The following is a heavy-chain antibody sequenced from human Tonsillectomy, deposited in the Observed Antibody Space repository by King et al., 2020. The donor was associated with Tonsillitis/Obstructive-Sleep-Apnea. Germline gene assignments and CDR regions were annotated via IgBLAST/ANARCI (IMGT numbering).Heavy chain of an antibody. CDR1: GLSLSTSGVG. CDR2: IYWDDDK. J-gene: IGHJ4*02. V-gene: IGHV2-5*02. D-gene: IGHD3-16*01. Sequence: TLKESGPTLVKPTQTLTLTCTLSGLSLSTSGVGVGWGRQPPGKALEWLALIYWDDDKRSTQSLKNRLTIAVDTSKDQVVLTMTDMDPVDTATYFCAHSVRGSYLDYWGQGTLVTVSS. CDR3: AHSVRGSYLDY.